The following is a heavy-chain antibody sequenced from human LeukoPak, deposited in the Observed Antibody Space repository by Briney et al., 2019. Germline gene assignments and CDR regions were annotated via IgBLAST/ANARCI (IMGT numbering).Heavy chain of an antibody. CDR1: GFIFSSYS. D-gene: IGHD3-22*01. CDR3: ARDFHVRYYDTGGY. CDR2: ISSSSSNI. J-gene: IGHJ4*02. Sequence: GGSLRLSCAASGFIFSSYSMNWVRQAPGKGLEWVSYISSSSSNIYYADSVKGRFTLSRDNAKNSLYLQMNSLRAEDTAVYYCARDFHVRYYDTGGYWGQGTLVTVSS. V-gene: IGHV3-48*01.